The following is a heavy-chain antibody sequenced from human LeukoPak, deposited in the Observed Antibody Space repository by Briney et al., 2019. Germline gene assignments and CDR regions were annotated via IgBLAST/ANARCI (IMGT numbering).Heavy chain of an antibody. CDR3: ARVSWLYYFDY. CDR1: GGSISSYY. CDR2: IYNSGST. J-gene: IGHJ4*02. V-gene: IGHV4-4*07. Sequence: SETLSLTCTVSGGSISSYYWSWIRQPAGKGLEWIGRIYNSGSTNYNPSLKSRFTMSVDTSKNQFSLKLSSVNAADTAVYYCARVSWLYYFDYWGQGTLVTVSS. D-gene: IGHD5-24*01.